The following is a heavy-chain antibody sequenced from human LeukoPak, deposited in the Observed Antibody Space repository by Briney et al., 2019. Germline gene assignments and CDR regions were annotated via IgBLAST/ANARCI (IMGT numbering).Heavy chain of an antibody. CDR3: ARAYSSSWYYFDY. J-gene: IGHJ4*02. CDR2: IYSGGST. V-gene: IGHV3-53*01. D-gene: IGHD6-13*01. Sequence: GGSLRLSCAASGFTFSSNYMSWVRQAPGKGLEWVSVIYSGGSTYYADSVKGRFTISRDNSKNTLYLQMNSLRAEDTAVYYCARAYSSSWYYFDYWGQGTLVTVSS. CDR1: GFTFSSNY.